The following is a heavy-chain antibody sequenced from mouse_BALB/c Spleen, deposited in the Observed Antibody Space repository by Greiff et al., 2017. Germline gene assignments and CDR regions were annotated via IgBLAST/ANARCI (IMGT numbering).Heavy chain of an antibody. CDR2: ISNGGGST. J-gene: IGHJ4*01. CDR3: ARHRDYGSSYEGNAMDY. CDR1: GFTFSSYT. Sequence: EVQRVESGGGLVQPGGSLKLSCAASGFTFSSYTMSWVRQTPEKRLEWVAYISNGGGSTYYPDTVKGRFTISRDNAKNTLYLQMSSLKSEDTAMYYCARHRDYGSSYEGNAMDYWGQGTSVTVSS. D-gene: IGHD1-1*01. V-gene: IGHV5-12-2*01.